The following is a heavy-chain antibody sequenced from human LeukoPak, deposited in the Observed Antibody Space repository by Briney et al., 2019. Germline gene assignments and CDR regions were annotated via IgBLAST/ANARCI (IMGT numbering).Heavy chain of an antibody. Sequence: ASVKASCKASGYTFTTYDINWVRQSTGQGLEWMGWMNPNSGNTGYAQKFQGRVTRTRNTSISTAYMELSSLRSEDTAVYYCARGPNKSDGGNSGSAWFDPWGQGTLVTVSS. CDR3: ARGPNKSDGGNSGSAWFDP. V-gene: IGHV1-8*01. D-gene: IGHD4-23*01. CDR2: MNPNSGNT. CDR1: GYTFTTYD. J-gene: IGHJ5*02.